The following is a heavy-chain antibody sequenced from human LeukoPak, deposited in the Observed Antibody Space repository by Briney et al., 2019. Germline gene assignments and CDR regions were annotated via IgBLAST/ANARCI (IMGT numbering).Heavy chain of an antibody. J-gene: IGHJ4*02. CDR3: ARFLVVPAATYFDY. Sequence: PSETLSLTCTVSGGSISSYYWSWIRQPPGKGLEWIGYIYYSGSTNYNPSLKSRVTISVDTSKNQFSLKLSSVTAADTAVYYCARFLVVPAATYFDYWGQGTLVTVSS. V-gene: IGHV4-59*01. CDR2: IYYSGST. D-gene: IGHD2-2*01. CDR1: GGSISSYY.